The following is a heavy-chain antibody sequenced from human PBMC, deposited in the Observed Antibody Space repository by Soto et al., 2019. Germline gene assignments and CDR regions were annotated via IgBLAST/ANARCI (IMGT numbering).Heavy chain of an antibody. CDR3: ARDEGYCSSTSCTTLDY. Sequence: GGSLRLSCAASGFTFSSYGMHWVRQAPGKGLEWVAVIWYDGSNKYYADSVKGRFTISRDNSKNTLYLQMNSLRAEDTAVYYCARDEGYCSSTSCTTLDYWGQGTLVTVSS. CDR2: IWYDGSNK. D-gene: IGHD2-2*01. CDR1: GFTFSSYG. J-gene: IGHJ4*02. V-gene: IGHV3-33*01.